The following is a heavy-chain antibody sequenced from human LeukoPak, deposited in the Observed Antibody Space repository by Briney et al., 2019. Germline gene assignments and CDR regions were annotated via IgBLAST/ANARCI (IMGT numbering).Heavy chain of an antibody. Sequence: PGGSLRLSCAASGFTFDDYAMHWVRQAPEKGLEWVSGISWNSGSIGYADSVKGRFTISRDNAKNSLYLQMNSLRAEDTALYYCAKDEEWELLAAFDIWGQGTMVTVSS. J-gene: IGHJ3*02. CDR3: AKDEEWELLAAFDI. D-gene: IGHD1-26*01. V-gene: IGHV3-9*01. CDR2: ISWNSGSI. CDR1: GFTFDDYA.